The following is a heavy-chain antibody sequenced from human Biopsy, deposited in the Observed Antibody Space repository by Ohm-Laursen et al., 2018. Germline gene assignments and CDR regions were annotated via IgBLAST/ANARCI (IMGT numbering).Heavy chain of an antibody. CDR1: GYSFTSYY. CDR3: ARADASTFDS. V-gene: IGHV1-46*01. Sequence: GASVKVSCNASGYSFTSYYLHWVRQAPGQGLEWMGLINPGSGDTILAQKFQGRVSLTRDTSADTAYMKLTSLTSEDTATYYCARADASTFDSWGQGTLVTVSS. J-gene: IGHJ4*02. CDR2: INPGSGDT.